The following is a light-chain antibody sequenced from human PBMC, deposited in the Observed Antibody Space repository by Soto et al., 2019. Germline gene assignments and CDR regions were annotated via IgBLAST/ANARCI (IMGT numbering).Light chain of an antibody. CDR2: ATD. J-gene: IGKJ1*01. V-gene: IGKV1-39*01. CDR3: QQSYNTPQT. Sequence: DIQMTQXPXXXSASVGDRVTITCRASQTITNYLNWYQQQSGKAPKLLIYATDTLQSGVPSRFSGSGSGTDYTLTISSLQPEDFATYYCQQSYNTPQTFGQGTKVDLK. CDR1: QTITNY.